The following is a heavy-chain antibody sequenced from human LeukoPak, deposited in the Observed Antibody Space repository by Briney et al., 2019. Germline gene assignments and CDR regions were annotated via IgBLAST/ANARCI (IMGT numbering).Heavy chain of an antibody. CDR2: IIPIFGTA. CDR1: GYTFTSYA. D-gene: IGHD6-13*01. J-gene: IGHJ6*02. CDR3: ARDLRIAAHDGYYGMDV. V-gene: IGHV1-69*13. Sequence: ASVKVSCKASGYTFTSYAMNWVRQAPGQGLEWMGGIIPIFGTANYAQKFQGRVTITADESTSTAYMELSSLRSEDTAVYYCARDLRIAAHDGYYGMDVWGQGTTVTVSS.